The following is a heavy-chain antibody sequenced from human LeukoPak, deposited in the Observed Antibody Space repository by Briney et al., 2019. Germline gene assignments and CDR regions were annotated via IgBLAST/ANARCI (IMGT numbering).Heavy chain of an antibody. D-gene: IGHD3-22*01. CDR1: GYTFTDYY. CDR3: ARDFWHYDSSGTNFDY. Sequence: GASVKVSCKASGYTFTDYYIHWVRQGPGQGLEWTGWINPKSGGTKYAQKLQGRVTMTTDTSTSTAYMELRSLRSDDTAVYYCARDFWHYDSSGTNFDYWGQGTLVTVSS. V-gene: IGHV1-2*02. J-gene: IGHJ4*02. CDR2: INPKSGGT.